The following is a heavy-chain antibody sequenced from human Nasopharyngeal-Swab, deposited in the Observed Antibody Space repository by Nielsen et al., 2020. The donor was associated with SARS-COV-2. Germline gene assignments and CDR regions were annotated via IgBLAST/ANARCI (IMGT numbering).Heavy chain of an antibody. CDR2: IIPIFGTA. J-gene: IGHJ4*02. V-gene: IGHV1-69*06. CDR3: ARDFYGDYVGY. D-gene: IGHD4-17*01. Sequence: WVRQAPGQGLEWMGGIIPIFGTANYAQKFQGRVTITADKSTSTAYMELSSLRSEDTAVYYCARDFYGDYVGYWGQGTLVTVSS.